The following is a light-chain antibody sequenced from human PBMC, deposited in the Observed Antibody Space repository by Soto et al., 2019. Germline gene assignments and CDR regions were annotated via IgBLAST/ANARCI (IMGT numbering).Light chain of an antibody. Sequence: QSVLTQPPSVSGAPGQRVTISCTGSSSNIGPGYDEHWYQQLPGTAPKLLFYGNSNRPSGVPDRFSGSKSGTSASLAITGLQAEDEADYYCQAHDSSLSGWVFGGGTQLTVL. CDR1: SSNIGPGYD. V-gene: IGLV1-40*01. CDR3: QAHDSSLSGWV. CDR2: GNS. J-gene: IGLJ3*02.